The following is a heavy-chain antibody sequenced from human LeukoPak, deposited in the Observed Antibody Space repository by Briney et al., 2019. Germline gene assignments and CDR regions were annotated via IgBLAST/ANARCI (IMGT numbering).Heavy chain of an antibody. D-gene: IGHD3-22*01. V-gene: IGHV3-23*01. CDR3: AIMHGYYDGSGYWVQ. CDR1: GFTFGSYA. CDR2: ISPSGDRT. Sequence: GGSLRLSCAASGFTFGSYAMSWVRQAPGKGLEWVSFISPSGDRTSNADSVEGRFTISRDNPRNTLYLQMNSLRDEDAAVYYCAIMHGYYDGSGYWVQWGQGTLVTVSS. J-gene: IGHJ4*02.